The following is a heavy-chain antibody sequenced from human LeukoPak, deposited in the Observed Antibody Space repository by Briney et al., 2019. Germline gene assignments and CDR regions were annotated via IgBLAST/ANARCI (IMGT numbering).Heavy chain of an antibody. Sequence: SETLSLTCTVSGASVSSASYWTWIRQPPGKGVEWIAHIYNGVNTNYNPSLKSRVTISVDTSKNQFSLKLSSVTAADTAVYYCARNDDYGDGWFDPWGQGTLVTVSS. J-gene: IGHJ5*02. CDR3: ARNDDYGDGWFDP. V-gene: IGHV4-61*01. CDR2: IYNGVNT. CDR1: GASVSSASY. D-gene: IGHD4-17*01.